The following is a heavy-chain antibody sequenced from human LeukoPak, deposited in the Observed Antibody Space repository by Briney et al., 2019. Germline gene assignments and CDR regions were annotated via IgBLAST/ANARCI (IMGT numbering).Heavy chain of an antibody. CDR1: GFTFSSYA. D-gene: IGHD3-10*01. J-gene: IGHJ4*02. Sequence: GGSLRLSCAASGFTFSSYAMSWVRQAPGKGLEWVSVISGSGGDRYYADSVKGRFIISRDNPKNTLYLQMNSLRADDAAVYYCAKIAGLYVFDYWGQGTLVTLPS. CDR2: ISGSGGDR. CDR3: AKIAGLYVFDY. V-gene: IGHV3-23*01.